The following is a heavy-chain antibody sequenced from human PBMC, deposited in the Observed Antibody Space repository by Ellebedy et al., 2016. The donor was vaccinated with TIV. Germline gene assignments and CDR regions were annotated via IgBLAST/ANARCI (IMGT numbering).Heavy chain of an antibody. CDR1: GFNLRDYY. CDR2: ISSSGSSM. D-gene: IGHD3-16*01. V-gene: IGHV3-11*01. Sequence: GGSLRLXXAASGFNLRDYYMSWIRQAPGKGLEWVSYISSSGSSMNYADSVKGRFTISRDNAKNSLYLQMNSLRAEDTAIYYCAKGASLWVTDALAFWGRGTKVTVSS. J-gene: IGHJ3*01. CDR3: AKGASLWVTDALAF.